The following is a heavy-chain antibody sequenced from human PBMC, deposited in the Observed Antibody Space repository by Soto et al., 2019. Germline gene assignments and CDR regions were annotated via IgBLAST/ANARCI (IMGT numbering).Heavy chain of an antibody. D-gene: IGHD6-19*01. J-gene: IGHJ4*02. CDR1: GFSLSSTAVG. CDR3: AHGSGWLSDY. V-gene: IGHV2-5*02. Sequence: QITLKESGPPLVKPTQTLTLTCTFSGFSLSSTAVGVNWIRQPPGKALEWLALIYWDDDKQYSPSLKSRLTSTKDTSNNQVVLTMTNMDPVDTATYYCAHGSGWLSDYWGQGTLVTVSS. CDR2: IYWDDDK.